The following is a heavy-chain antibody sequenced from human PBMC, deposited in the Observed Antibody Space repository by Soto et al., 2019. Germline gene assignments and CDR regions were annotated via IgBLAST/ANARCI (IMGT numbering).Heavy chain of an antibody. Sequence: QVQLVESGGGVVQPGRSLRLSCAASGFTFSSYGMHWVRQAPGKGLEWVAVISYDGSNKYYADSVKGRFTISRDNSKNTLYLQMNSLRAEETAVYYCAKDRGSSGWLGGYWGQGTLVTVSS. J-gene: IGHJ4*02. V-gene: IGHV3-30*18. CDR1: GFTFSSYG. CDR2: ISYDGSNK. CDR3: AKDRGSSGWLGGY. D-gene: IGHD6-19*01.